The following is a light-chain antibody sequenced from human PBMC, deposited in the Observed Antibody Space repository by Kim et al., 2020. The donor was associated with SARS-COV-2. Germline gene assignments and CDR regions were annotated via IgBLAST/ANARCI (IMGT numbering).Light chain of an antibody. Sequence: AIQLTQSPSSLSASVGDRVTITCRASQGISSALAWYQQKPGKPPRLLIYDASSLESGVPSRFSGSGSGTDFTLTISSLQPEDLATYYCQQFNSYPAFGPGTKVDIK. CDR1: QGISSA. V-gene: IGKV1-13*02. CDR2: DAS. CDR3: QQFNSYPA. J-gene: IGKJ3*01.